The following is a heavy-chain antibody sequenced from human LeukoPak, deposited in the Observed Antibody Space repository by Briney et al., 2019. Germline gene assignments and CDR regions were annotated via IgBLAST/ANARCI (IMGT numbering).Heavy chain of an antibody. Sequence: GGSLRLSCAPSGLTPSSRYMSWVRPAPEKWLGWDSVIHGDGSTYYADSVKSRFTTSRDNSKNTLCLQMNSLRAEDTAVYYCARGESSDCTCIDYWGQGTLVSVSS. CDR3: ARGESSDCTCIDY. CDR1: GLTPSSRY. V-gene: IGHV3-53*01. D-gene: IGHD2-21*02. J-gene: IGHJ4*02. CDR2: IHGDGST.